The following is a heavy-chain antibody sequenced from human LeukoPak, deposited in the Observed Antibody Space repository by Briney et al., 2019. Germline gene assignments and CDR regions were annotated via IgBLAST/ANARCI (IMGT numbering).Heavy chain of an antibody. CDR3: ARVQPEGGSFRGLPDY. D-gene: IGHD2-15*01. Sequence: SETLSLTCTVSGGSISSYYWSWIRQPPGKGLEWIGYIYYSGSTNYNPSLKSRVTISVDTSKNQFSLKLSSVTAADTAVYYCARVQPEGGSFRGLPDYWGQGTLVTVSS. J-gene: IGHJ4*02. CDR1: GGSISSYY. CDR2: IYYSGST. V-gene: IGHV4-59*01.